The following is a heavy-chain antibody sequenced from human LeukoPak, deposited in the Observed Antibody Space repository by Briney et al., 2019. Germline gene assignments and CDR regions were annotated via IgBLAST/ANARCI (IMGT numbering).Heavy chain of an antibody. CDR2: IIPIFGTA. V-gene: IGHV1-69*05. D-gene: IGHD3-22*01. CDR3: ARDVEVVITTGYRAFDI. CDR1: GGTFSSYA. J-gene: IGHJ3*02. Sequence: SVKVSCMASGGTFSSYAISWVRQAPGQGLEWMGGIIPIFGTANYAQKFQGRVTITTDESTSTAYMELSSLRSEDTAVYYCARDVEVVITTGYRAFDIWGQGTMVTVSS.